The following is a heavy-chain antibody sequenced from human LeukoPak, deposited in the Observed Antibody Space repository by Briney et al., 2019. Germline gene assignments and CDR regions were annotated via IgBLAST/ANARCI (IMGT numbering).Heavy chain of an antibody. CDR2: IYYSGST. V-gene: IGHV4-59*01. J-gene: IGHJ3*02. Sequence: SETLSLTCTVSGCTISSYYWSWIRQPPGKGLEWIGYIYYSGSTNYNPSLKSRVTISVDTSKNQFSLKLSSVTAADTAVYYCARATASDAFDIWGQGTMVTVSS. CDR3: ARATASDAFDI. CDR1: GCTISSYY.